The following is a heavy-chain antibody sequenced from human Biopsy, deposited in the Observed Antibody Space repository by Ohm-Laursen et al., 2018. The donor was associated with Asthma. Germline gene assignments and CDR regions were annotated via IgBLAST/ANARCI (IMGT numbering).Heavy chain of an antibody. Sequence: SLRLSCAATGFSFSNYGMHWVRQAPGKGLDWVAVISFDGTNRNYTDSVKGRFTISRDNSRNTLHLEMNSLRAEDTAVYYCAKDVFPGWELRRGPDYWGQGTLVTVSS. D-gene: IGHD1-26*01. CDR3: AKDVFPGWELRRGPDY. J-gene: IGHJ4*02. V-gene: IGHV3-30*18. CDR2: ISFDGTNR. CDR1: GFSFSNYG.